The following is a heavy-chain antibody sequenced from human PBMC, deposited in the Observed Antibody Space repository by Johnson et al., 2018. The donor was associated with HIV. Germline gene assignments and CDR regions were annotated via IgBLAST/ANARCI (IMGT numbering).Heavy chain of an antibody. D-gene: IGHD2-21*02. Sequence: HVQLVESGGGLVKPGGSLRLSCAASGFTFSDYYMSWIRQAPGKGLAWVSYISSSGSTIYYADSVKGRFTISRDNAKNSLYLQMNSLSAEDTAGHYCARAPRAFCDGDCYPNAFGIWGQGTMVTVSS. CDR1: GFTFSDYY. CDR2: ISSSGSTI. V-gene: IGHV3-11*04. J-gene: IGHJ3*02. CDR3: ARAPRAFCDGDCYPNAFGI.